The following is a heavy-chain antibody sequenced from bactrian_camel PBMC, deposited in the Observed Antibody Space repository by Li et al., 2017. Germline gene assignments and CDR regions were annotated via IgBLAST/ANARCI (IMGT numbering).Heavy chain of an antibody. CDR3: AAATTWNMGWLQPDEYAY. V-gene: IGHV3S54*01. D-gene: IGHD3*01. CDR2: IYVLGGSA. J-gene: IGHJ4*01. Sequence: HVQLVESGGGSVQAGESLRLSCAASKNIDSIDCIGWIRQVPGKEREAVASIYVLGGSAYYSDSVKGRFTISEERDTHTYFLQMDNLRPDDSAMYYCAAATTWNMGWLQPDEYAYWGQGTQVTVS. CDR1: KNIDSIDC.